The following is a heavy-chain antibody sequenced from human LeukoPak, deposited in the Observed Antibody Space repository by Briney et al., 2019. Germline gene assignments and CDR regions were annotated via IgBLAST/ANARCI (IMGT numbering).Heavy chain of an antibody. Sequence: GASVKVSCKASGYTFTSYYLQWVRQAPGQGLEWMGIINPSGGNTSYAQKFQGRVTMTRDMSTSTVYMELRSLRSDDTAVYYCARDGLPGGYVYGVPTRAWFDPWGQGTLVTVSS. CDR2: INPSGGNT. CDR3: ARDGLPGGYVYGVPTRAWFDP. J-gene: IGHJ5*02. CDR1: GYTFTSYY. D-gene: IGHD4-17*01. V-gene: IGHV1-46*01.